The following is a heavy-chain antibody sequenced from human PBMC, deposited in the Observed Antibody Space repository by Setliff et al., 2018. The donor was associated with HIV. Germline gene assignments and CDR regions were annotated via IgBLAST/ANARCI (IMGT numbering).Heavy chain of an antibody. Sequence: NPSETLSLTCTVSGDSITRGSYYWSWIRQPAGKGLEWIGHIYTSGKTHYSPSLKSRITISADTSKNQLSLNLSSVTAADTAVYYCARAAYSGTYLWEPATDLWGRGTLVTV. J-gene: IGHJ2*01. D-gene: IGHD1-26*01. CDR2: IYTSGKT. CDR1: GDSITRGSYY. CDR3: ARAAYSGTYLWEPATDL. V-gene: IGHV4-61*09.